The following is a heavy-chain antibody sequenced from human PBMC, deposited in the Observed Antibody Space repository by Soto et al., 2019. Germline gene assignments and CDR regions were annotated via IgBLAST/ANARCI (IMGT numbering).Heavy chain of an antibody. D-gene: IGHD1-26*01. CDR2: IYYSGST. V-gene: IGHV4-39*01. J-gene: IGHJ4*02. CDR1: GGSISSSSYY. Sequence: SETLSLTCTVSGGSISSSSYYWGWIRQPPGKGLEWIGSIYYSGSTYYNLSLKSRVTISVDTSKNQFSLKLSSVTAADTAVYYCARHENELFYFDYWGQGTLVTVSS. CDR3: ARHENELFYFDY.